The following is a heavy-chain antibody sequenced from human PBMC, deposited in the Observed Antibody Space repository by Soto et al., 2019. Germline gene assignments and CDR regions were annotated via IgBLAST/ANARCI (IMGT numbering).Heavy chain of an antibody. Sequence: ETLSLTCTVSGGSISSYYWSWIRQPPGKGLEWIGYIYYSGSTNYNPSLKSRVTISVDTSKNQFSLRLRSEDTAVYYCARPNFYYETRGYNDPKGTWFGPWGQGSLVTVSS. CDR2: IYYSGST. J-gene: IGHJ5*02. CDR1: GGSISSYY. V-gene: IGHV4-59*08. CDR3: ARPNFYYETRGYNDPKGTWFGP. D-gene: IGHD3-22*01.